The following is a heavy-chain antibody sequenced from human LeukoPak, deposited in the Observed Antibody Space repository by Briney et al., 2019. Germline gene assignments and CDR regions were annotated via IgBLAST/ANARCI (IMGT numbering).Heavy chain of an antibody. CDR3: ARETPINWFDP. CDR2: IYYIGGT. Sequence: PSETLSLTCTVSGGSLHRYYWSWIRQPPARGLEWIGWIYYIGGTHYNPSLKSGVTQYVDTSKNQFSLKLSSVTAADTAVYYCARETPINWFDPWGQGTLVTVSS. CDR1: GGSLHRYY. V-gene: IGHV4-59*01. J-gene: IGHJ5*02.